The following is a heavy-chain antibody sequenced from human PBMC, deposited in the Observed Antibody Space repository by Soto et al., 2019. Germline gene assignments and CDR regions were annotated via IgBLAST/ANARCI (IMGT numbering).Heavy chain of an antibody. D-gene: IGHD2-8*01. J-gene: IGHJ4*02. CDR2: ITYSGNT. CDR3: VRGGSCTNGVCSVFDY. CDR1: GGSVSSVGYY. V-gene: IGHV4-31*02. Sequence: KPSETLSLTCTVSGGSVSSVGYYWSWIRQHPGKGLEWIGYITYSGNTYYNPSLESRVTMSADTSKNQFSLKLSSVTAADTAVYFCVRGGSCTNGVCSVFDYWGQGTQVTVSS.